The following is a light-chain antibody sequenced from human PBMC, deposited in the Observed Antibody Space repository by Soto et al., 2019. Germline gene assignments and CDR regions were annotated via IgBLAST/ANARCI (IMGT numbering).Light chain of an antibody. Sequence: DIQMTQSPSSLSASVGDRVTITCRATQIVSSWLAWYQQKPGKAPNLLIYAASTLQSGVPSRFSGSGSGTDFTLTISCLQSEDFATYYCQQYYSYPLTFGGGTKVDIK. CDR3: QQYYSYPLT. J-gene: IGKJ4*01. CDR2: AAS. V-gene: IGKV1-5*01. CDR1: QIVSSW.